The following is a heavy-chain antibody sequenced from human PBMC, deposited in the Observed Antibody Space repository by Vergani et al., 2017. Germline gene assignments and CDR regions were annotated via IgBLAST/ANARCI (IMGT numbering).Heavy chain of an antibody. V-gene: IGHV4-39*01. CDR1: GASIISSNYN. CDR2: IYYSGST. D-gene: IGHD6-19*01. CDR3: ARHSAVEWLVKLGWVDP. Sequence: QLQLQESGPGLVKPSATLSLTCSVSGASIISSNYNWGGIRQPPGKGLEWIASIYYSGSTTYKPSLKSRVTISVDTSKNQFSLKLSSVTATDTAVYFCARHSAVEWLVKLGWVDPWGQGILVTVSS. J-gene: IGHJ5*02.